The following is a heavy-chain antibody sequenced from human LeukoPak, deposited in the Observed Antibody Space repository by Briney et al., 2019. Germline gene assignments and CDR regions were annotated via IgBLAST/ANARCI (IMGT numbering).Heavy chain of an antibody. J-gene: IGHJ4*02. Sequence: PSETLSLTCSVSGGSISSSSYYWGWIRQPPGKGLEWIGTIYYSGSTYYNPSLKSRVTISVVTSKNQFSLKLRSVTAADTAVYYCARRGDILTGCPFDYWGQGTLVTVSS. CDR3: ARRGDILTGCPFDY. CDR1: GGSISSSSYY. CDR2: IYYSGST. D-gene: IGHD3-9*01. V-gene: IGHV4-39*01.